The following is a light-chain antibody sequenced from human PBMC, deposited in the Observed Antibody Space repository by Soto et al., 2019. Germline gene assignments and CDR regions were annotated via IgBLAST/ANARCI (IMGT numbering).Light chain of an antibody. Sequence: QSVLTQPPSVSGAPGQRVTISCTGSTSNIGAGYDVHWYQQQRGAPQLIIYEVRNRPSGISFRFSGSKSGNTASLTISGLQAEDEADYYCSSYTSKSSLIFGGGTK. CDR1: TSNIGAGYD. J-gene: IGLJ2*01. CDR3: SSYTSKSSLI. V-gene: IGLV1-40*01. CDR2: EVR.